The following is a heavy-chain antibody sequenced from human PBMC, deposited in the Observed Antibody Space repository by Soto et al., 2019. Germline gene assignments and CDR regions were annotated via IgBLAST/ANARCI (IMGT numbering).Heavy chain of an antibody. CDR2: ISDSGGNT. V-gene: IGHV3-23*01. Sequence: GGSLRLSCAASGFTFSSYSMTWVRQAPGKGLEWVSGISDSGGNTWYADSVKGRFTISRDNSKNTLFLQMNSLRAEDTAVYFCSKWSGFGDAWGQGTLVTVSS. CDR1: GFTFSSYS. D-gene: IGHD3-10*01. J-gene: IGHJ5*02. CDR3: SKWSGFGDA.